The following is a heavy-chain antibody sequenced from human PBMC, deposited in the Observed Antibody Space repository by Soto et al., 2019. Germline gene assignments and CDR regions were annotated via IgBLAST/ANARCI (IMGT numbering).Heavy chain of an antibody. V-gene: IGHV3-23*01. J-gene: IGHJ4*02. CDR1: GFTFSSHG. Sequence: PGGSLRLSCAASGFTFSSHGMHWVRQAPGKGLEWVSAIGRSGGTTYYADSVKGRFTISRDNSKNTLYLQMNSLRVEDTAVYYCAKGGLVDYERSYFDCWGQGTLVTVSS. CDR3: AKGGLVDYERSYFDC. D-gene: IGHD4-17*01. CDR2: IGRSGGTT.